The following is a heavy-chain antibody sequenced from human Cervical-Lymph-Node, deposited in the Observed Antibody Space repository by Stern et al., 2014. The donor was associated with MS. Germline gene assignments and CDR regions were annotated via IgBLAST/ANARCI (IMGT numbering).Heavy chain of an antibody. CDR3: ASQHSGGWFAFDI. CDR2: IYYGST. Sequence: QLQLQESGPGLVKSSETLSLTCTVSGGSISSYYWSWIRQPPGKGLEWIGYIYYGSTNYNPSFKSRVTISVESAKNQFSLKLNSGTAADTAMYYCASQHSGGWFAFDIWGQGTMVTVSS. D-gene: IGHD2-15*01. V-gene: IGHV4-59*08. CDR1: GGSISSYY. J-gene: IGHJ3*02.